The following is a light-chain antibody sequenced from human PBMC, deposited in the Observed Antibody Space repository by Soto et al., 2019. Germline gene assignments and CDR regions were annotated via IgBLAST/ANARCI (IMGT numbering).Light chain of an antibody. J-gene: IGKJ2*01. V-gene: IGKV3-11*01. CDR3: QHRSNWSPYT. CDR2: DAS. Sequence: EIVLTQSPATLSLSPGERATLSCRASQSVSSYLAWYQQKPGQAPRLLIYDASNRDSGIPSSFRGSGSGTDVSPPISSLVPEDVAVYYCQHRSNWSPYTFGQGTKLEIK. CDR1: QSVSSY.